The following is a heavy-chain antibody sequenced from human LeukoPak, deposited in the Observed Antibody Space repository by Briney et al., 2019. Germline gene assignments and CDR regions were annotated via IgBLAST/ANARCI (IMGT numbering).Heavy chain of an antibody. D-gene: IGHD6-19*01. V-gene: IGHV3-30*02. CDR3: AKSDPWLARVAEYFHR. J-gene: IGHJ1*01. Sequence: GGSLRLSCAASGFTFSSYGMHWVRQAPGKGLEWVAFIRYDGSNKYYADSVKGRFTISRDNSKNTLYLQMNSLRAEHTAVYYCAKSDPWLARVAEYFHRWGQGSLVTVSS. CDR1: GFTFSSYG. CDR2: IRYDGSNK.